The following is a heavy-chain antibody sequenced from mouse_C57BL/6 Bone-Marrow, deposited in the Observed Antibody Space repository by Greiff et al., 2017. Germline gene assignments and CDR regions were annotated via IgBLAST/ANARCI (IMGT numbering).Heavy chain of an antibody. CDR1: GYTFTDYE. D-gene: IGHD2-10*02. Sequence: QVQLKESGAELVMPGASVTLSCKASGYTFTDYEMHWVKQTPVHGLEWIGAIDPETGGTAYNQKFKGKAILTADKSSSTAYMELRSLTSEDSAVYYCTVWYAMDYWGQGTSVTVSS. CDR2: IDPETGGT. V-gene: IGHV1-15*01. CDR3: TVWYAMDY. J-gene: IGHJ4*01.